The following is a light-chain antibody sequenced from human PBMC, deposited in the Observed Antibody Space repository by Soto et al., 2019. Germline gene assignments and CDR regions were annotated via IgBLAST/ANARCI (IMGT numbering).Light chain of an antibody. J-gene: IGKJ1*01. CDR2: GAS. V-gene: IGKV3-20*01. CDR3: QQYGSPPPT. Sequence: EIVLTQSPGTLSLSPGERATLSCRASQSVSSNYLAWYRRKPGQAPRLLIYGASNRATDIPGRFSGSGSGTDFSLTITRLEPEDFAVSYCQQYGSPPPTFGPGTRVEIK. CDR1: QSVSSNY.